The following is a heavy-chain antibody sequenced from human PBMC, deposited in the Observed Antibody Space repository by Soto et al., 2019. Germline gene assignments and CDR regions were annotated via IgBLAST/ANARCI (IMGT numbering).Heavy chain of an antibody. CDR3: ARGPRVGDILTGAFDP. V-gene: IGHV1-2*02. D-gene: IGHD3-9*01. CDR1: GYTFSGYY. Sequence: QVQLVQSGAEVKKPGASVKVSCKASGYTFSGYYMHWVRQAPGQGLEWMGWISPNSGGTNYAQKFQGRVTMTRDTSISTAYMELSRLRSDDTAVYYWARGPRVGDILTGAFDPWGQGTLVTVSS. CDR2: ISPNSGGT. J-gene: IGHJ5*02.